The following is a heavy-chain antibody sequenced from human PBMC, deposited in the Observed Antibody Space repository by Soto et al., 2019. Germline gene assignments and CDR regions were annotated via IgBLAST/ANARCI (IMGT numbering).Heavy chain of an antibody. Sequence: EVQLVESGGGLVQPDRSLRLSCAGSGFTFDNFAMHWVRQAPGKGLEWVSGISWDSSTIGYADSVKGRFTISRDNAKSSLYLQMNSLRPEDTALYYCTKPGGTGHVFDIWGQGTMVTVSS. J-gene: IGHJ3*02. CDR2: ISWDSSTI. D-gene: IGHD3-16*01. V-gene: IGHV3-9*01. CDR3: TKPGGTGHVFDI. CDR1: GFTFDNFA.